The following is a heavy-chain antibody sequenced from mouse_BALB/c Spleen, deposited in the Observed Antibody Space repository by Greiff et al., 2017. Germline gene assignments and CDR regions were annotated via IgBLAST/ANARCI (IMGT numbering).Heavy chain of an antibody. CDR2: ISYSGST. CDR3: ARNGILGHYYGMDY. V-gene: IGHV3-2*02. Sequence: EVKLVESGPGLVKPSQSLSLTCTVTGYSITSDYAWNWIRQFPGNKLEWMGYISYSGSTSYNPSLKSRISITRDTSKNQFFLQLNSVTTEDTATYYWARNGILGHYYGMDYWGQGTSVTVSA. CDR1: GYSITSDYA. J-gene: IGHJ4*01. D-gene: IGHD2-1*01.